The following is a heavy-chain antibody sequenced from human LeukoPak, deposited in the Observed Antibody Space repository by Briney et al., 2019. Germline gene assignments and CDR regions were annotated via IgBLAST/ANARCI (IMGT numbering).Heavy chain of an antibody. V-gene: IGHV4-59*01. Sequence: SETLSLTCTVSVGSISNYYWSWVRQPPGKGLEWIGYIYYSGSGSTSYNPSLKSRVTISVDTSQNQLSLNLRSVTAADTAIYYCARYNGRSSGWYVNYWGQGTLVTVSS. D-gene: IGHD6-19*01. J-gene: IGHJ4*02. CDR2: IYYSGSGST. CDR1: VGSISNYY. CDR3: ARYNGRSSGWYVNY.